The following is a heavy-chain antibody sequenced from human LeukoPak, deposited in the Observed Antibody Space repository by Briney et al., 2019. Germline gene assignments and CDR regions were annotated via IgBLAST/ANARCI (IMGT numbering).Heavy chain of an antibody. CDR3: ARAYVMGATRWFDP. D-gene: IGHD1-26*01. J-gene: IGHJ5*02. CDR2: IFSGGST. Sequence: GGSLRLSCAASGFTVRSNYMSWVRQAPGKGLKWVSVIFSGGSTYYADSVRGRFTLSRDNSKNTVYLQMNSLRADDTAVYYCARAYVMGATRWFDPWGQGTLVTVSS. V-gene: IGHV3-53*01. CDR1: GFTVRSNY.